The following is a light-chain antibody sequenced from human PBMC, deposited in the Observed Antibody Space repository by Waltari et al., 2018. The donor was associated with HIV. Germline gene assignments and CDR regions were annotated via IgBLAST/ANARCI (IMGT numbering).Light chain of an antibody. Sequence: QSALTQPASVSGSPGQSITISCTATNSDIGGYNYVSWYQQHPGKAPKLLIYEVTHRPSGISYRFSGSKSGNTASMTISGLQAEDEADYYCSSYTTTTTILFGGGTKVTVL. CDR1: NSDIGGYNY. CDR2: EVT. CDR3: SSYTTTTTIL. J-gene: IGLJ3*02. V-gene: IGLV2-14*01.